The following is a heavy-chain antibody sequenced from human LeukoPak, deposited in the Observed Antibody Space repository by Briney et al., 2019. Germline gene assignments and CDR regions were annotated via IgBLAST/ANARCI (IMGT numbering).Heavy chain of an antibody. V-gene: IGHV1-2*02. J-gene: IGHJ6*02. Sequence: ASVKVSCKASGYTFTGYYMHWVRQAPGQGLEWMGWINPNSGGTNYAQKFQDRVTMTRDTSISTAYMELSRLRFDDTAVYYCGRSTVLWFGESNADYYYGMDVWGQGTTVTVSS. CDR2: INPNSGGT. CDR1: GYTFTGYY. D-gene: IGHD3-10*01. CDR3: GRSTVLWFGESNADYYYGMDV.